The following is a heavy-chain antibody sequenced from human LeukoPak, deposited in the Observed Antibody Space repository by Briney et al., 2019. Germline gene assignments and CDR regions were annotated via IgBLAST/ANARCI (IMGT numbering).Heavy chain of an antibody. D-gene: IGHD3-22*01. Sequence: ASVKVSCKTSGYTFTGYYMHWVRQAPGQGLEWMGWINPHSGGTNYAQKFQGRVTTTRDTSISTAYMELSRLRSDDTAVYYCARGLYTYYYDSSAFFDYWGQGTLVTVSS. J-gene: IGHJ4*02. CDR3: ARGLYTYYYDSSAFFDY. CDR1: GYTFTGYY. CDR2: INPHSGGT. V-gene: IGHV1-2*02.